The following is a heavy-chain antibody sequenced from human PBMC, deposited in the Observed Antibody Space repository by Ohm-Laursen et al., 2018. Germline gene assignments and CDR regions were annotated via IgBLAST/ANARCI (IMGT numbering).Heavy chain of an antibody. CDR2: ISSSDSTI. J-gene: IGHJ4*02. D-gene: IGHD3-22*01. CDR1: GFTFSSYE. CDR3: ARVGSGYYYAIDY. V-gene: IGHV3-48*03. Sequence: SLRLSCAASGFTFSSYEVNWVRQAPGKGLEWVSYISSSDSTIYYADSVKGRFTISRDNAKNSLYLQMNSLGAEDTAVYYCARVGSGYYYAIDYWGQGTLVTVSS.